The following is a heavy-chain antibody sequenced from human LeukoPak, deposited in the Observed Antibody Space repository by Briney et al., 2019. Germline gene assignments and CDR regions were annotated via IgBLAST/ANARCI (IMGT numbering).Heavy chain of an antibody. D-gene: IGHD5-12*01. CDR1: GYTFTSYG. CDR3: ARVRGKHPRGYEFDY. V-gene: IGHV1-18*01. J-gene: IGHJ4*02. CDR2: ISAYNGNT. Sequence: ASVKVSCKASGYTFTSYGISWVRQAPGQGLEWMGWISAYNGNTNYAQKLQGRVTMTTDTSTSTAYMELRSLRSDDTAVYYCARVRGKHPRGYEFDYWGQGTLVTVST.